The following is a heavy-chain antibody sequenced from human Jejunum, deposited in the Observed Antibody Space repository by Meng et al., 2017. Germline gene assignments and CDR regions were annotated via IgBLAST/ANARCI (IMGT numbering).Heavy chain of an antibody. J-gene: IGHJ4*02. CDR2: AST. V-gene: IGHV4-61*08. Sequence: QGQLQEPVPGLVRPAGTLSLICSVSGCSVSSAGYQWSWIRQPPGKGLEWIGYASTNYNPSLKSRVTISVDTSKNQFSLRLTSVTAADTAVYYCARDHMGSLDYWGQGILVTVSS. CDR1: GCSVSSAGYQ. D-gene: IGHD1-26*01. CDR3: ARDHMGSLDY.